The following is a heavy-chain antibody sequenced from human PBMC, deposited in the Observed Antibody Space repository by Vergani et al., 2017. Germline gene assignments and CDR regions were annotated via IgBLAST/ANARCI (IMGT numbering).Heavy chain of an antibody. V-gene: IGHV3-9*01. J-gene: IGHJ4*02. CDR1: GFTFDDYA. CDR3: AKDVHGSGSYIDY. CDR2: ISWNSGST. Sequence: VQLVESGGGLVQPGRSLRLSCAASGFTFDDYAMHWVRQAPGKGLEWVSGISWNSGSTGYADSVKGRFTISRDNAKNSLYLQMNSLRAEDTALYYCAKDVHGSGSYIDYWGQGTLVTVSS. D-gene: IGHD3-10*01.